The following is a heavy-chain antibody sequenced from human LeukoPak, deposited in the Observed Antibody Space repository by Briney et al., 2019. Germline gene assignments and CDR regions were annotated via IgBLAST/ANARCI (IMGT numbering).Heavy chain of an antibody. Sequence: SETLSLTCTVSGGSISSYYWSWIRQPPGKGLEWIGYIYYSGSTNYNPSLKSRVTISVDTSKNQFSLKLSSVTAADTAVYYCARHYYDSSGYAWFDPWGQGPLVTVSS. V-gene: IGHV4-59*08. CDR1: GGSISSYY. D-gene: IGHD3-22*01. CDR2: IYYSGST. CDR3: ARHYYDSSGYAWFDP. J-gene: IGHJ5*02.